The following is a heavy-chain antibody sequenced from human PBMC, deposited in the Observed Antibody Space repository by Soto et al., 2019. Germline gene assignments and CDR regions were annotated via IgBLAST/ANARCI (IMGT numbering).Heavy chain of an antibody. J-gene: IGHJ4*02. CDR1: GFTFSSYA. Sequence: PGGSLRLSCAASGFTFSSYAMSWVRQAPGKGLEWVPAISGSGGSTYYADSVKGRFTISRDNSKNTLYLQMNSLRAEDTAVYYCAKDRRVTRGSISPFDYWGQGTLVTVSS. V-gene: IGHV3-23*01. D-gene: IGHD4-4*01. CDR2: ISGSGGST. CDR3: AKDRRVTRGSISPFDY.